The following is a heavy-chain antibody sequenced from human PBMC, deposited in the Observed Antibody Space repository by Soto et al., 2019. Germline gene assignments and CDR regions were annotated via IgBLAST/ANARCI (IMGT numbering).Heavy chain of an antibody. D-gene: IGHD6-13*01. V-gene: IGHV3-33*01. Sequence: PGGSLRLSCAASGFTFSSYGMHWVRQAPGKGLEWVAVIWYDGSNKYYADSVKGRFTISRDNSKNTLYLQMNSLRAEDTAVYYCARMRKGPRAAAGANYYYSGMDVWGQGTTVTVSS. CDR2: IWYDGSNK. J-gene: IGHJ6*02. CDR3: ARMRKGPRAAAGANYYYSGMDV. CDR1: GFTFSSYG.